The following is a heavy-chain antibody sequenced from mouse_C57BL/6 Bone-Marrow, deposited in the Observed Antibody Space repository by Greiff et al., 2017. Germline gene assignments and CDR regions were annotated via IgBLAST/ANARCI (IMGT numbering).Heavy chain of an antibody. D-gene: IGHD2-5*01. V-gene: IGHV14-4*01. CDR3: TGYYSNRD. CDR1: GFNINDDY. Sequence: VQLQQSGAELVRPGASVKLSCTASGFNINDDYMHWVKQRPEQGLEWIGWIDPENGDTEYASKFQGKATITADTSSNTAYLQLSSLTSEDTAVYYCTGYYSNRDWGQGTTLTVSS. J-gene: IGHJ2*01. CDR2: IDPENGDT.